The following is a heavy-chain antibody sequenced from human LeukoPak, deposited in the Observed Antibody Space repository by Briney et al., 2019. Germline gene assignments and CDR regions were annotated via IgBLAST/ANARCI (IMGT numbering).Heavy chain of an antibody. CDR1: GYTLTELS. V-gene: IGHV1-24*01. J-gene: IGHJ5*02. CDR3: ARDDIVATRWWFDP. CDR2: FDPEDGET. Sequence: GASVKVSCKVSGYTLTELSMHWVRQAPGKGLEWMGGFDPEDGETIYAQKFQGRVTMTEDTSTDTAYMELSGLRSEDTAVYYCARDDIVATRWWFDPWGQGTLVTVSS. D-gene: IGHD5-12*01.